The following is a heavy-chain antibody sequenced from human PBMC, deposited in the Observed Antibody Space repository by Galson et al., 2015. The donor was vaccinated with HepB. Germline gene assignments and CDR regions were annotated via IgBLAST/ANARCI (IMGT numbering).Heavy chain of an antibody. Sequence: SVKVSCKASGYDFTSYGITWVRQAPGQGLEWMGWISPYNGNTKYAQKFQDRVTWTTETSTRTVYMELKSLRPDDTALYYCARDEGTWYEIDYWGQGTLVTVSS. CDR3: ARDEGTWYEIDY. D-gene: IGHD2-15*01. CDR2: ISPYNGNT. J-gene: IGHJ4*02. V-gene: IGHV1-18*04. CDR1: GYDFTSYG.